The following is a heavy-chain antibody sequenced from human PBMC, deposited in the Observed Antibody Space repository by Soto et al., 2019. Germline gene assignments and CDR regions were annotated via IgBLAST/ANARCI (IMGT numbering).Heavy chain of an antibody. J-gene: IGHJ1*01. CDR2: IDPSDSYT. D-gene: IGHD1-26*01. CDR3: GRDFGSGHADV. CDR1: DEIFKKYW. V-gene: IGHV5-10-1*03. Sequence: DVQLVQSGGEVKEPGESLRISCQTSDEIFKKYWITWERQMPGRGLEWVGRIDPSDSYTTYNPSLKGHVILSVDKSVNTAYVQWTSLRASDTAIYFCGRDFGSGHADVWGQGTLVTVSS.